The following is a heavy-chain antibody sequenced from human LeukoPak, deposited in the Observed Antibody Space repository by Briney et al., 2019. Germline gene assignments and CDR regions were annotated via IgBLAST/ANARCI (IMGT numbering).Heavy chain of an antibody. CDR1: GASISSYF. J-gene: IGHJ4*02. CDR3: ARISTAYYFDY. V-gene: IGHV4-4*07. Sequence: SETLSLTCTVSGASISSYFWSWIRQPAGKGLEWIGRIYTTGSTNYNPSLKSRLTISVDTSKNQFSLKLSSVTAADTAVYYCARISTAYYFDYWGQGTLVTVSS. CDR2: IYTTGST.